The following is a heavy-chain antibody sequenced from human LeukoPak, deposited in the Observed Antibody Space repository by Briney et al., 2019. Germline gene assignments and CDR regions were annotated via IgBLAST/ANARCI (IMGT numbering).Heavy chain of an antibody. Sequence: GGSLRLSCAASGFTFSTYDMSWVRQAPGKGLEWVSAISGSGGSTFYADSVKGRFTISRDNSKNTLYLQMNSLRAEDTAVYYCARALGINLAVAVHFYFDYWGQGTLVTVSS. CDR3: ARALGINLAVAVHFYFDY. J-gene: IGHJ4*02. V-gene: IGHV3-23*01. CDR2: ISGSGGST. D-gene: IGHD6-19*01. CDR1: GFTFSTYD.